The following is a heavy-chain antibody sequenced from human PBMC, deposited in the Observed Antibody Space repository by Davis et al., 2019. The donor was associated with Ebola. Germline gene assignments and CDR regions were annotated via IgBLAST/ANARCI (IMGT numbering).Heavy chain of an antibody. J-gene: IGHJ4*02. Sequence: SVTVSRKASGGTLSSYDISWVRQAPGKGLEWMGGIIPIFGTANYAQKFQGRVTITADESTSTAYMELSSLRSEDTAVYYCASSATDPNVTPFDYWGQGTLVTVSS. CDR1: GGTLSSYD. D-gene: IGHD1-1*01. CDR2: IIPIFGTA. CDR3: ASSATDPNVTPFDY. V-gene: IGHV1-69*01.